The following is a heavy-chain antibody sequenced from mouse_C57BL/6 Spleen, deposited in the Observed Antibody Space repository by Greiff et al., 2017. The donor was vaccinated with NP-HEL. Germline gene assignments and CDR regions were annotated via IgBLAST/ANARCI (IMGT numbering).Heavy chain of an antibody. Sequence: VQRVESGAELAKPGASVKLSCKASGYTFTSYWMHWVKQRPGQGLEWIGYINPSSGYTKYNQKFKDKATLTADKSSSTAYMQLSSLTYEDSAVYYCASPYGSSYYFDYWGQGTTLTVSS. V-gene: IGHV1-7*01. CDR2: INPSSGYT. D-gene: IGHD1-1*01. CDR1: GYTFTSYW. CDR3: ASPYGSSYYFDY. J-gene: IGHJ2*01.